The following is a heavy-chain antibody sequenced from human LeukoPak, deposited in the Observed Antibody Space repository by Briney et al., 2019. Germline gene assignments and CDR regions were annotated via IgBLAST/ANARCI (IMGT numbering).Heavy chain of an antibody. Sequence: PSQTLSLTCTVSGGSISSGGYYWSWIRQHPGKGLEWIGYIYYSGSAYYNPSLKSRVTISVDTSENQFSLKLSPVTAADTAVYYCARVNYGSATKEDYWGQGTLVTVSS. J-gene: IGHJ4*02. CDR2: IYYSGSA. CDR1: GGSISSGGYY. V-gene: IGHV4-31*03. CDR3: ARVNYGSATKEDY. D-gene: IGHD3-10*01.